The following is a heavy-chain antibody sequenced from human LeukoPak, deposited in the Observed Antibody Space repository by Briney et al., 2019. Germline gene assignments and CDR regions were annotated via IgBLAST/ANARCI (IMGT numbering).Heavy chain of an antibody. D-gene: IGHD3-9*01. CDR2: VSDTGRA. CDR3: ARGKEMTRTSGYYSFDF. J-gene: IGHJ4*02. V-gene: IGHV4-4*07. Sequence: PSETLSLTCTVSIGSLNTYFWTWVRQPAGKGLEWIGRVSDTGRAYYNPSLESRVTISLDTSKNQFSLKVTSVTAAETAVYYCARGKEMTRTSGYYSFDFWGQGTLVSVSS. CDR1: IGSLNTYF.